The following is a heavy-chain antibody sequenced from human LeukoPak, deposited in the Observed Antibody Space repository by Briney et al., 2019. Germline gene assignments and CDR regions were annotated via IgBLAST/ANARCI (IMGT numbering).Heavy chain of an antibody. Sequence: ASVKVSCKASGYTFTTYPMNWVRRAPGQGLEWMGWINTNTGNPTYAQGFTGRFVFSLDTSVSTAYYCARDPYTSSSWYRGRANNWFDPWGQGTLVTVSS. J-gene: IGHJ5*02. CDR3: ANNWFDP. CDR1: GYTFTTYP. CDR2: INTNTGNP. V-gene: IGHV7-4-1*01. D-gene: IGHD6-13*01.